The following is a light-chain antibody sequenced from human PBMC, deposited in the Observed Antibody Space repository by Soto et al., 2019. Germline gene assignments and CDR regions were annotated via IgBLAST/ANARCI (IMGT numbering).Light chain of an antibody. Sequence: DIVMTQSPLSLPVTPGEPASISCRSSQSLLHSNGKNYLGWFLLKPGQSPQLLIYLGSSRASGVPDRFSGSGSGTDFTLKISRVEAEDVGVYYCMQVLQPPLTFGGGTKVEIK. V-gene: IGKV2-28*01. CDR1: QSLLHSNGKNY. J-gene: IGKJ4*01. CDR2: LGS. CDR3: MQVLQPPLT.